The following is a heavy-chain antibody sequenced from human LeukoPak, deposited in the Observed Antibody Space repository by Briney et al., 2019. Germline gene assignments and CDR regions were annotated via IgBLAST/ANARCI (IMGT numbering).Heavy chain of an antibody. D-gene: IGHD3-22*01. CDR1: GGSFSGYY. CDR2: INHSGST. CDR3: ARGGTRTYYYDSSGHLYFDY. V-gene: IGHV4-34*01. Sequence: PSETLSLTCAVYGGSFSGYYWSWIRQPPGKGLEWIGEINHSGSTNYNPSLKSRVTISVDTSKNQFSLKLSSVTAADTAVYYCARGGTRTYYYDSSGHLYFDYWGQGTLVTVSS. J-gene: IGHJ4*02.